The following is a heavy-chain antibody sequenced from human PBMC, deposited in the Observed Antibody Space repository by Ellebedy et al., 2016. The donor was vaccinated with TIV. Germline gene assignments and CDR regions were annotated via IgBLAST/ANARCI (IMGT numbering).Heavy chain of an antibody. CDR1: GYSFTSYW. J-gene: IGHJ6*02. Sequence: GESLKISCKGSGYSFTSYWNGWVRQMPGKGLEWRGIIYPCDSDTRYSPSFQGQVTISADKSISTAYLQWSSLKASDTAMYYCARHESHYNYGMDVWGQGTTVTVSS. CDR2: IYPCDSDT. V-gene: IGHV5-51*01. CDR3: ARHESHYNYGMDV.